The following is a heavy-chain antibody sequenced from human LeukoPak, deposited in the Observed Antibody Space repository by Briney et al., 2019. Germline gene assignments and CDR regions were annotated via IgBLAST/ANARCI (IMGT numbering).Heavy chain of an antibody. CDR2: ISGSGGST. Sequence: GGSLRLSCAASGFTFSSYAMSWVRQAPGKGLEWVSAISGSGGSTYYADSVKGRFTISRDNSKNTLYLQMNSLRAEDTAVYHCAKDRTVSWELFYFDYWGQGTLVTVSS. CDR1: GFTFSSYA. D-gene: IGHD1-26*01. CDR3: AKDRTVSWELFYFDY. V-gene: IGHV3-23*01. J-gene: IGHJ4*02.